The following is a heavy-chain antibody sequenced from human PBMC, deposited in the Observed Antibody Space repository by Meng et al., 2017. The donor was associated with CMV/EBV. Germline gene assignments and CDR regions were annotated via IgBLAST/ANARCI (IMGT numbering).Heavy chain of an antibody. Sequence: GESLKISCAASGFTFSSYWMSWVRQAPGKGLEWVANIKQDGSEKYYVDSVKGRFTISRDNAKNSLYLRMNSLRAEDTAVYYCARDGIAAAAAFDYWGQGTLVTVSS. J-gene: IGHJ4*02. D-gene: IGHD6-13*01. CDR3: ARDGIAAAAAFDY. CDR2: IKQDGSEK. CDR1: GFTFSSYW. V-gene: IGHV3-7*01.